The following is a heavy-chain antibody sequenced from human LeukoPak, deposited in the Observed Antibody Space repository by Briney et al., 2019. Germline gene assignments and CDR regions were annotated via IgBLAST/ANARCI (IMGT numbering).Heavy chain of an antibody. Sequence: GGSLRLSCAASGFTFSIYAMTWVRHTPGKGLEWVSTISSGGRTYYADSVKGRSTISRDNSKNTLYLHMNSLRAEDTALYYCAKDYSGSWYYFDYWGQGTLVTVSS. CDR2: ISSGGRT. CDR1: GFTFSIYA. V-gene: IGHV3-23*01. J-gene: IGHJ4*02. CDR3: AKDYSGSWYYFDY. D-gene: IGHD6-13*01.